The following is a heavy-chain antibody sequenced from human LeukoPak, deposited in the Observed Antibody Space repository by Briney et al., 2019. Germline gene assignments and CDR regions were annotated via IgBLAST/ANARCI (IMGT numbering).Heavy chain of an antibody. CDR1: GGSISSYY. V-gene: IGHV4-59*01. J-gene: IGHJ5*02. D-gene: IGHD2-2*01. Sequence: SETLSLPCTVSGGSISSYYWSWIRQPPAKGLEGSGEIYYNGSTNYNPSLKSRVTISVDTSKNQFSLKLSSVTAADTAVYYCARGGSRYCSSTSCYAPFDPWGQGTLVTVSS. CDR3: ARGGSRYCSSTSCYAPFDP. CDR2: IYYNGST.